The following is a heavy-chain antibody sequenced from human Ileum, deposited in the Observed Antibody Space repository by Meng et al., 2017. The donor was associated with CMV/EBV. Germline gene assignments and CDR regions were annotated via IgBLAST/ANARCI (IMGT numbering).Heavy chain of an antibody. Sequence: SWVRQAPGKGLEWVANIKQDGSEKYYVDSVKGRFTISRDNAKNSLYLQMNSLRAEDTAVYYCARDWVCSSTSCYGHYFDYWGQGTLVTVSS. D-gene: IGHD2-2*01. J-gene: IGHJ4*02. CDR3: ARDWVCSSTSCYGHYFDY. CDR2: IKQDGSEK. V-gene: IGHV3-7*01.